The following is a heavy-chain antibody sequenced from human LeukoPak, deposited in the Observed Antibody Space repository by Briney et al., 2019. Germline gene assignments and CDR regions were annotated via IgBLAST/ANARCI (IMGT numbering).Heavy chain of an antibody. CDR3: AKELLSSPTAEDAFDI. Sequence: GGSLRLSCAASGFTLSRYWMHWVRQAPGKGLEWVAVISYDGRTKYYADSVKGRFTVSRDNSKNTLYLQMNSLRAEDTAVYYCAKELLSSPTAEDAFDIWGQGTMVTVSS. D-gene: IGHD1-14*01. V-gene: IGHV3-30*18. CDR1: GFTLSRYW. J-gene: IGHJ3*02. CDR2: ISYDGRTK.